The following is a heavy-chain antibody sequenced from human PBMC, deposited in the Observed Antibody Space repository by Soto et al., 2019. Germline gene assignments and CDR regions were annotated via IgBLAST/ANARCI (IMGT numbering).Heavy chain of an antibody. D-gene: IGHD4-4*01. CDR2: ISGSGSTT. J-gene: IGHJ4*02. CDR1: GLTFSGYA. V-gene: IGHV3-23*01. Sequence: EVQLLESGGGLVQPGGSLRLSCAASGLTFSGYAMSWVRQAPGTGLEWVSAISGSGSTTYYADPVKGRFTISRDDSKNILFLQMSSLRAEDTAVYYCVSRSRGLQSSPPRLDSWGQGTLVTVSS. CDR3: VSRSRGLQSSPPRLDS.